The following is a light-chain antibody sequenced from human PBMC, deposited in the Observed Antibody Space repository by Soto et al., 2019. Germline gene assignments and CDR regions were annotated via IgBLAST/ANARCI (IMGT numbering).Light chain of an antibody. CDR3: QQRDNWPPFT. J-gene: IGKJ3*01. CDR2: DAS. CDR1: QSVRSY. V-gene: IGKV3-11*01. Sequence: EIVLTQSPATLSLSPGDRATLSCRASQSVRSYLAWYQQKPGQAPRLLIYDASNRATGVPARFSGSGSGTDFTLTISSLEPEDFAVYYCQQRDNWPPFTFGPGTKVEIK.